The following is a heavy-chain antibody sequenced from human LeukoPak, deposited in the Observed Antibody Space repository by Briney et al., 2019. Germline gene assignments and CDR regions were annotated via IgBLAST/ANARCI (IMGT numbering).Heavy chain of an antibody. CDR1: GGSISSYY. V-gene: IGHV4-59*01. Sequence: PSETLSLTCTVSGGSISSYYWSWIRQPPGKGLEWIGYIYYSGSTNYNPSLKGRVTISVDTSKNQFSLKLSSVTAADTAVYYCAGTPRRDGYNLFDYWGQGTLVTVSS. CDR2: IYYSGST. J-gene: IGHJ4*02. D-gene: IGHD5-24*01. CDR3: AGTPRRDGYNLFDY.